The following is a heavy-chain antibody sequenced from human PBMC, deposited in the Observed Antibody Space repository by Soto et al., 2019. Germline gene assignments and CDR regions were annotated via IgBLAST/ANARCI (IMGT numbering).Heavy chain of an antibody. Sequence: GGSLRLSCAASGFTFSSYGMHWVRQAPGKGLEWVSAISGSGGSTYYADYVKGRLTISRDNSKNTLYLKMNSLRAEDTAVYYCAKGPLTSEFGLPCQFRHRGQGTLVTVSS. CDR3: AKGPLTSEFGLPCQFRH. D-gene: IGHD7-27*01. CDR2: ISGSGGST. J-gene: IGHJ4*02. V-gene: IGHV3-23*01. CDR1: GFTFSSYG.